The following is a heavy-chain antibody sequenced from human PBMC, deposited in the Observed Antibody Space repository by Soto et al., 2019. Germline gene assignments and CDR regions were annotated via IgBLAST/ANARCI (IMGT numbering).Heavy chain of an antibody. Sequence: EVQLLESGGGLVQPGGSLRLSCAASGFTFSEYAMSWVRQAPGKGLEWVSSISSSGGTTYYTDSVKGRFTISRDNSKNTLFLQMNGLRAEDTAIYYCTKEPKKSISHDYWGLGTLVTVSP. CDR2: ISSSGGTT. J-gene: IGHJ4*02. V-gene: IGHV3-23*01. CDR3: TKEPKKSISHDY. CDR1: GFTFSEYA. D-gene: IGHD2-21*01.